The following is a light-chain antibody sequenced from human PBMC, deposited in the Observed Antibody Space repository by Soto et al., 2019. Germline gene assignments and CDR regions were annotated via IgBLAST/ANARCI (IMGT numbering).Light chain of an antibody. Sequence: DFQLTQSTSSLSAAVGHRVTITFRASQSISSYLNWYQQKPGRAPKLLIYDASNLEAGVPSRFRGSGSGTDFTFTISRLQPEDIATYYCQQYETLPTFGQGTRLEIK. CDR2: DAS. J-gene: IGKJ5*01. CDR1: QSISSY. CDR3: QQYETLPT. V-gene: IGKV1-33*01.